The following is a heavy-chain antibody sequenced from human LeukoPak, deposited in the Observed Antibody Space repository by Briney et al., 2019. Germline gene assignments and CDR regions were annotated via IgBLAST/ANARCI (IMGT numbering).Heavy chain of an antibody. D-gene: IGHD1-1*01. CDR1: GYPFSSYC. CDR3: ARGYPYDAFDI. V-gene: IGHV3-74*01. CDR2: IYSGGSST. J-gene: IGHJ3*02. Sequence: GGSLTLFCAASGYPFSSYCMLWVRQSPGRGRVGVSHIYSGGSSTSYADSVEGRFTISRDYAKNTLYLQMNSLSAEDTAVYYCARGYPYDAFDIWGQGTMVTVSS.